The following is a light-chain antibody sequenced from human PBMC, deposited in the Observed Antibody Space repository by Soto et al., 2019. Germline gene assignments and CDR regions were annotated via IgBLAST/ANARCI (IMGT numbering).Light chain of an antibody. V-gene: IGLV2-23*01. CDR2: KGT. J-gene: IGLJ1*01. CDR1: SSDVGAYNS. Sequence: QLVLAQPASVSGSPGQSVTISCTGTSSDVGAYNSVSWYQQHPDKAPQLMIYKGTQRPSGVSNRFSGSTSGNAASLTISGLLAGDEADYFCCSSAPESTYVFGTGTKLTVL. CDR3: CSSAPESTYV.